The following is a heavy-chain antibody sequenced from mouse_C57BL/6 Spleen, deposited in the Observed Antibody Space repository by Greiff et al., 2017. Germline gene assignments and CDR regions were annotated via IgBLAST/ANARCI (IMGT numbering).Heavy chain of an antibody. CDR2: IDPSDSYT. J-gene: IGHJ4*01. CDR1: GYTFTSYW. Sequence: VQLQQPGAELVMPGASVKLSCKASGYTFTSYWMHWVKPRPGQGLEWIGEIDPSDSYTNYNQKFKGKSTLTVDKSSSTAYKQLSSLTSEDSAVYYCAREGYGSSLGYYAMDYWGQGTSVTVSS. CDR3: AREGYGSSLGYYAMDY. V-gene: IGHV1-69*01. D-gene: IGHD1-1*01.